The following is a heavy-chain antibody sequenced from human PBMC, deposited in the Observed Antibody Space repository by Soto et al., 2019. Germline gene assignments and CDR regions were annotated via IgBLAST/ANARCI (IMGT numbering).Heavy chain of an antibody. CDR1: GLSSSFYW. D-gene: IGHD2-2*02. Sequence: PGGSLRLSCAASGLSSSFYWMYWVRQAPGKGLVWVSSINSDGSSTSYADSVKGRFTISRDNTENTVYLQMNSLRAEDTAVYYCARERALTGYTVKCMDVWGQGTTVTVSS. V-gene: IGHV3-74*01. CDR3: ARERALTGYTVKCMDV. J-gene: IGHJ6*02. CDR2: INSDGSST.